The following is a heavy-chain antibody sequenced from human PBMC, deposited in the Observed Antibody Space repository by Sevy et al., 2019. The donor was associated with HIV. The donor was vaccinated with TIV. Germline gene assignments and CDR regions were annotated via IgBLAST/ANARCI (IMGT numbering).Heavy chain of an antibody. CDR2: ISYDGSNK. CDR1: GFTFSSYA. CDR3: AREGPEGGYSYELYYYGMDV. V-gene: IGHV3-30-3*01. J-gene: IGHJ6*02. D-gene: IGHD5-18*01. Sequence: GGSLRLSCAASGFTFSSYAMHWVRQAPGKGLEWVAVISYDGSNKYYADSVKGRFTISRDNSKNTLYLQMNSLRAEDTAVYYCAREGPEGGYSYELYYYGMDVWGQGTTVTVSS.